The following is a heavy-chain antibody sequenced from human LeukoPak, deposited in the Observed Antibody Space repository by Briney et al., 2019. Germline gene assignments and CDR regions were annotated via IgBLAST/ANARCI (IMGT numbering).Heavy chain of an antibody. CDR1: GFTLSSYA. J-gene: IGHJ4*02. CDR3: ATSPGAAAGSSGLDY. D-gene: IGHD6-13*01. V-gene: IGHV3-23*01. CDR2: ISDSGGSA. Sequence: GGSLRLSCAAPGFTLSSYAMSWVRQAPGKGLEWVSAISDSGGSAYYADSVKGRFTISRDNSKNTLYLQMNSLRAEDTAVYYCATSPGAAAGSSGLDYWGQGTLVTVSS.